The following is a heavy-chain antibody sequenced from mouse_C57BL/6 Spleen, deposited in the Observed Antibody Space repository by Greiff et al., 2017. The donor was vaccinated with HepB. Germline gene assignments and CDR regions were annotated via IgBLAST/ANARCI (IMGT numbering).Heavy chain of an antibody. D-gene: IGHD1-1*01. CDR2: FYPGSGSI. V-gene: IGHV1-62-2*01. Sequence: VQRVESGAELVKPGASVKLSCKASGYTFTEYTIHWVKQRSGQGLEWIGWFYPGSGSIKYNEKFKDKATLTADKSSSTVYMELSRLTSEDSAVYFCARHAITTVVEGDYFDYWGQGTTLTVSS. CDR1: GYTFTEYT. CDR3: ARHAITTVVEGDYFDY. J-gene: IGHJ2*01.